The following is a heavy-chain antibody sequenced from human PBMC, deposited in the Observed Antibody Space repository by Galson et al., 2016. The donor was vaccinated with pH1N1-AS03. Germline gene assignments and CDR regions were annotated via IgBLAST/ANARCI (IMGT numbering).Heavy chain of an antibody. Sequence: SLRLSCAASGFTFSNYEMNWVRQAPGKGLEWIGEIYHSGGSNYHPSLESRVTMSVDKSKNQFSLKVSSVTAVETALYYCVRDVHYYTSGSYGYFDYWGQGTLVTVSS. CDR3: VRDVHYYTSGSYGYFDY. J-gene: IGHJ4*02. V-gene: IGHV4-4*02. D-gene: IGHD3-10*01. CDR1: GFTFSNYEM. CDR2: IYHSGGS.